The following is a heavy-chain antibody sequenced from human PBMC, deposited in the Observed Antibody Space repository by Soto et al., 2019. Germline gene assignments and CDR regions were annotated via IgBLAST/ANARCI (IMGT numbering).Heavy chain of an antibody. J-gene: IGHJ4*02. Sequence: PSETLSLTCAVYVVSFSGYYWSCIRHPPGKGLEWIGEINHSGSTNYNPSLKSRVTISVDTSKNQFSLKLSSVTAADTAVYYCARGGITMIVVVRPWFDYWGQGTLVTVSS. CDR3: ARGGITMIVVVRPWFDY. D-gene: IGHD3-22*01. CDR1: VVSFSGYY. CDR2: INHSGST. V-gene: IGHV4-34*01.